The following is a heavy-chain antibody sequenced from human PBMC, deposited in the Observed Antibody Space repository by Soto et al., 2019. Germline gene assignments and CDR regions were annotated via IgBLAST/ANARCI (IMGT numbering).Heavy chain of an antibody. Sequence: SETLSLTCAVSGGSISSSNWWSWVRQPPGKGLEWIGEIYHSGSTNYNPSLKSRVTISVDKSNNQFSLKLSSVTAADTAVYYCARTPSIVGATGAFDYWGQGTLVTVS. CDR2: IYHSGST. J-gene: IGHJ4*02. D-gene: IGHD1-26*01. CDR3: ARTPSIVGATGAFDY. CDR1: GGSISSSNW. V-gene: IGHV4-4*02.